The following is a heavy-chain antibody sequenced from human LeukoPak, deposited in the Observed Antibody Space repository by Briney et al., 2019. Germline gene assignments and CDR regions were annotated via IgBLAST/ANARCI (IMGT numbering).Heavy chain of an antibody. D-gene: IGHD3-10*01. V-gene: IGHV4-61*01. CDR2: IYYSGST. CDR1: GGSVSSGSYY. J-gene: IGHJ6*02. Sequence: PSETLSLTCTVSGGSVSSGSYYWSWIRQPPGKGLEWIGYIYYSGSTNYNPSLKSRVTISVDTSKNQFSLKLSSVTAADTAVYYCARGGPIIALDYYYYGMDVWGQGTTVTVSS. CDR3: ARGGPIIALDYYYYGMDV.